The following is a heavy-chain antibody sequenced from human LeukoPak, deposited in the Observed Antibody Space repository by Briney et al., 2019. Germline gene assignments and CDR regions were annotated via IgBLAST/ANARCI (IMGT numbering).Heavy chain of an antibody. V-gene: IGHV3-7*03. CDR3: TRENYVPDS. D-gene: IGHD3-10*02. Sequence: GGSLRLSCVASGYTFSPYWMSWVRQTPGKGLEWVASISNGGGATFYGDSMRGRFTVSRDDAKNSLFLQMNGLRSDDTAVYYCTRENYVPDSWGQRTLVTVSS. CDR1: GYTFSPYW. J-gene: IGHJ5*02. CDR2: ISNGGGAT.